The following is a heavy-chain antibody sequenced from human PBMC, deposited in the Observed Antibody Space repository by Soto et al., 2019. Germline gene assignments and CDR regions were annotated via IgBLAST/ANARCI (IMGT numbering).Heavy chain of an antibody. CDR2: IIPIFGTA. CDR3: ASFPSHHDFWSGYYSY. D-gene: IGHD3-3*01. J-gene: IGHJ4*02. Sequence: SVKVSCKASGGTFSSYAISWVRQAPGQGLEWMGGIIPIFGTANYAQKFQGRVTITADESTSTAYMELSSLRSEDTAVCYCASFPSHHDFWSGYYSYWGQGTLVTVSS. V-gene: IGHV1-69*13. CDR1: GGTFSSYA.